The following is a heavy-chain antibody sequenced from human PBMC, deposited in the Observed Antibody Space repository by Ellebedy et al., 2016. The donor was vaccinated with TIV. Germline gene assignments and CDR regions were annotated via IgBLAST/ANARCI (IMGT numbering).Heavy chain of an antibody. V-gene: IGHV3-15*01. CDR3: TTDTSTSYSPYYFEF. D-gene: IGHD3-9*01. CDR2: IKSKIDGGTI. Sequence: GGSLRLSXAASGFTFSDGWMDWVRQAPGKGLEWVARIKSKIDGGTIDYAAPVKGRFTISRDDSKSMLYLQMNSLKGEDAGVYYCTTDTSTSYSPYYFEFWGQGTPVKVSS. J-gene: IGHJ4*02. CDR1: GFTFSDGW.